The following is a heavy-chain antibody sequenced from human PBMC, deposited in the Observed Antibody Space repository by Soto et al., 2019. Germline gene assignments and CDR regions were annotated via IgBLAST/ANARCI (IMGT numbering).Heavy chain of an antibody. Sequence: QVQLVQSGAEVKKPGASVKVSCKVSGYTLTELSMHWVRQAPGKGLEWMGGFDPEDGETIYAQKFQGRVTMTEDTSTDTAYMELSSLRSEDTAVYYCATDLRPGALVTNNYDFWSGYYIRYWGQGTLVTVSS. D-gene: IGHD3-3*01. CDR2: FDPEDGET. CDR1: GYTLTELS. CDR3: ATDLRPGALVTNNYDFWSGYYIRY. J-gene: IGHJ4*02. V-gene: IGHV1-24*01.